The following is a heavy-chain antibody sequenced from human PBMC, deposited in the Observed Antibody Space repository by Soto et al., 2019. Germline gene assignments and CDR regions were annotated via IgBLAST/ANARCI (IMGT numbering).Heavy chain of an antibody. V-gene: IGHV3-49*04. Sequence: GGSLRLSCSASGFTFDDYAMSWVRQAPGNGLEWIGFIRSKSYGGTTAYAASLKGRFTISRDDSKSIAYLQMNSLKIEDTAVYFCTRVGGSSGYHEAYWGQGAMVTVYS. D-gene: IGHD3-22*01. J-gene: IGHJ4*02. CDR1: GFTFDDYA. CDR2: IRSKSYGGTT. CDR3: TRVGGSSGYHEAY.